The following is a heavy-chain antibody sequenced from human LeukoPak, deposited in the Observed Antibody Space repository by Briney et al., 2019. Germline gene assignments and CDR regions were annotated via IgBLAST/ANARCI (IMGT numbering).Heavy chain of an antibody. CDR3: AREFGNDYGDYDPYYFDY. Sequence: SCKASGSTFSSYAMHWVRQAPGKGLEWVAVISYDGSNKYYADSVKGRFTISRDNSKNTLYLQMNSLRAEDTAVYYCAREFGNDYGDYDPYYFDYWGQGTLVTVSS. J-gene: IGHJ4*02. V-gene: IGHV3-30-3*01. CDR2: ISYDGSNK. CDR1: GSTFSSYA. D-gene: IGHD4-17*01.